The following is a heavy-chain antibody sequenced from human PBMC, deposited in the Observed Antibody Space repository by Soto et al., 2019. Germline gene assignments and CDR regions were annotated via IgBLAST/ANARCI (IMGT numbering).Heavy chain of an antibody. J-gene: IGHJ5*02. V-gene: IGHV4-59*01. CDR2: IYYESA. CDR1: GGSISSYY. D-gene: IGHD3-22*01. CDR3: ARGYYDTTGYSLDP. Sequence: QVQLQESGPGLVKPSETLSLTCTVSGGSISSYYWSWIRQSPGKGLEWIGYIYYESANYNPSLNRRFIILVDTSNNQFSLRRSSVTAADTAVYYCARGYYDTTGYSLDPWGQGTLVTVSS.